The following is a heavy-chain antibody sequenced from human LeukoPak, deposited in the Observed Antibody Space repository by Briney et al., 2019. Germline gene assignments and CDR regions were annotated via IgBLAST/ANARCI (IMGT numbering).Heavy chain of an antibody. CDR1: GFALTASGMC. V-gene: IGHV2-70*11. CDR2: IDWDDDT. J-gene: IGHJ5*01. D-gene: IGHD6-13*01. CDR3: ARTLAASNLFDS. Sequence: SGPTLVNPTHTLTLTCTFSGFALTASGMCESWNRQPPGQALEWLARIDWDDDTYHSTSLKTRLTISKDTSKNLVVLTMTNMDPVDTATYYCARTLAASNLFDSWGQGTLVTVSS.